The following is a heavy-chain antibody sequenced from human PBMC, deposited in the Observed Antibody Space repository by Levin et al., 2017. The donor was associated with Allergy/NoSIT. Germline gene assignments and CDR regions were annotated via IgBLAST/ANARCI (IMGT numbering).Heavy chain of an antibody. D-gene: IGHD2-8*02. CDR3: ARNWRSAFDI. Sequence: ASETLSLTCAASGFAFSSYWMSWVRQAPGEGLEWVANIKNDGTENFHVDSVRGRFTISRDTNSVYLYMTSLRVEDTAVYYCARNWRSAFDIWGQGTMVTVSS. CDR2: IKNDGTEN. V-gene: IGHV3-7*04. J-gene: IGHJ3*02. CDR1: GFAFSSYW.